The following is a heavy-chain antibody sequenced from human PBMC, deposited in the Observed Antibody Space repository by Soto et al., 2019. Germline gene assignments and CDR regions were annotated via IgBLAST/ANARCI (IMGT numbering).Heavy chain of an antibody. CDR2: ISAYNGNT. CDR3: AGLLYSSGWYSVYDAFDI. J-gene: IGHJ3*02. Sequence: ASVKVSCKASGYTFTSYGISWVRQAPGQGLEWMGWISAYNGNTNYAQKLQGRVTMTTDTSTSTAYMELRSLRSDDTAVYYCAGLLYSSGWYSVYDAFDIWGQGTMVTVS. CDR1: GYTFTSYG. D-gene: IGHD6-19*01. V-gene: IGHV1-18*01.